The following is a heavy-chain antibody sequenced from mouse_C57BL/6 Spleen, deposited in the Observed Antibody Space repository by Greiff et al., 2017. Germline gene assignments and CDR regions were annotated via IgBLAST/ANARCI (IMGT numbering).Heavy chain of an antibody. V-gene: IGHV1-54*01. CDR2: INPGSGGT. Sequence: VQLQQSGAELVRPGTSVTVSCKASGYAFTNYLIEWVKQRPGQGLEWIGVINPGSGGTNYNEKFKGKETLTADKSSSTAYMQLSSLTSEDSAVYFCARAFFITTEWFAYWGQGTLVTVSA. CDR1: GYAFTNYL. D-gene: IGHD1-1*01. J-gene: IGHJ3*01. CDR3: ARAFFITTEWFAY.